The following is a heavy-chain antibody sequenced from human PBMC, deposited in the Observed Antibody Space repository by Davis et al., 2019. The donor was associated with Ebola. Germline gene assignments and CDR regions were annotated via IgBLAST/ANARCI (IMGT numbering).Heavy chain of an antibody. CDR3: ARSKYDFWSGPTYYYYYYGMDV. J-gene: IGHJ6*02. CDR2: ISGSGGST. D-gene: IGHD3-3*01. Sequence: GESLKIPCAAPGFSFSSYAMSWVRQAPGKGLEWVSAISGSGGSTHYADSVKGRFTISRDNSKNTLYLQMNSLRAEDTAVYYCARSKYDFWSGPTYYYYYYGMDVWGQGTTVTVSS. CDR1: GFSFSSYA. V-gene: IGHV3-23*01.